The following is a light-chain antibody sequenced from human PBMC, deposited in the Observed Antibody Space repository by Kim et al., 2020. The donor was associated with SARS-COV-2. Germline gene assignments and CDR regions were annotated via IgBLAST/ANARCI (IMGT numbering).Light chain of an antibody. CDR3: QQYGDWPYV. CDR1: QTIGSN. J-gene: IGKJ2*01. Sequence: SVSPGERATLACRASQTIGSNVAWYQQKPGQAPRLLVYGASSRATGISGMFSGSGSGTDFTLTISSLQSEDLAVYYCQQYGDWPYVFGQGTKLEIK. V-gene: IGKV3-15*01. CDR2: GAS.